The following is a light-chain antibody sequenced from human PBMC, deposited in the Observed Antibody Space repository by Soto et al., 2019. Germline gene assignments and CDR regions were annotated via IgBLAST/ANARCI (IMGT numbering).Light chain of an antibody. CDR1: SSDVGAYNY. Sequence: QSVLTQPPSASGSPGQSVTISCTGTSSDVGAYNYVSWYQQHPGKAPKLLIYGVTIRPSGISNRFSGSKSGSTASLTISGLRDEDEADYYCSSYSTSYFYFFGSGTKVTVL. J-gene: IGLJ1*01. V-gene: IGLV2-14*01. CDR2: GVT. CDR3: SSYSTSYFYF.